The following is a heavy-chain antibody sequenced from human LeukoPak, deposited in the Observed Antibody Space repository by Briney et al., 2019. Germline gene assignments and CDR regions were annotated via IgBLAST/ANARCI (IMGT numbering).Heavy chain of an antibody. J-gene: IGHJ6*03. CDR1: GFTFSSYA. CDR3: AKGIDRYYYYYMDV. V-gene: IGHV3-23*01. CDR2: ISGGGGST. Sequence: PGGSLRLSCAASGFTFSSYAMSWVRQAPGKGLEWVSGISGGGGSTYYADSVKGRFTISRDNSKNTLYLQMNSLRAEDTAVYSCAKGIDRYYYYYMDVWGKGTTVTVSS. D-gene: IGHD3-22*01.